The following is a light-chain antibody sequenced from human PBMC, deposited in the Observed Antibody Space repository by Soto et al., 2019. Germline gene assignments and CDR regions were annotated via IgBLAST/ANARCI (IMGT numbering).Light chain of an antibody. V-gene: IGLV1-40*01. CDR2: GNS. Sequence: QSVLTQPPSVSGAPGQRVTISCTGSSSNIGAGYDVHWYQQLPGTAPKLLISGNSNRPSGVPDRFSGSKSGTSASLAITGLQAEDEADYYCQSYDSSLSGWVFGGGTKRPVL. CDR1: SSNIGAGYD. J-gene: IGLJ3*02. CDR3: QSYDSSLSGWV.